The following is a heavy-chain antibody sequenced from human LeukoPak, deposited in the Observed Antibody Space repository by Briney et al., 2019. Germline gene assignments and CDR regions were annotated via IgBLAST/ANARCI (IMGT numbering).Heavy chain of an antibody. Sequence: TLSLTCTVSGGSISSGSYSWSWIRQPAGKGLEWIGRVYTSGSTNYNPSLKSRVTMSVDTSKNQFSLKLSSVTAADTAVYYCARDVTIFGVVIYNDYWGQGTLVTVSS. CDR1: GGSISSGSYS. D-gene: IGHD3-3*01. CDR2: VYTSGST. J-gene: IGHJ4*02. V-gene: IGHV4-61*02. CDR3: ARDVTIFGVVIYNDY.